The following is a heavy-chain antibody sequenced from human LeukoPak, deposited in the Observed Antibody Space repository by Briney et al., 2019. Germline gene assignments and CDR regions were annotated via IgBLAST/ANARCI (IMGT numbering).Heavy chain of an antibody. V-gene: IGHV4-31*03. Sequence: SETLSLTCTVSGGSISSGGYYWSWIRQHPGKGLEWIEYIYYSGSTYYNPSLKSRVTISVDTSKNQFSLKLSSVTAADTAVYYCARADSGSSFDYWGQGTLVTVSS. D-gene: IGHD1-26*01. CDR2: IYYSGST. CDR1: GGSISSGGYY. CDR3: ARADSGSSFDY. J-gene: IGHJ4*02.